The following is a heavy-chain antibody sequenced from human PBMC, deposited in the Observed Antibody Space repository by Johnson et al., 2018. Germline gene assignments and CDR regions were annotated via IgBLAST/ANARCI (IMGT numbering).Heavy chain of an antibody. D-gene: IGHD1-1*01. CDR2: ISYDGSSK. CDR1: DFTFSSYA. J-gene: IGHJ3*02. V-gene: IGHV3-30-3*01. CDR3: ARASGTPSRDAFDS. Sequence: VQLLESGGGVVQPGRSLRLSCAASDFTFSSYAMHWVRQAPGKGLEWVAVISYDGSSKYYADSVRGRFTISRDNSKNSLYLQMNSLKTEDTAVYYCARASGTPSRDAFDSWGQGTMVTVSS.